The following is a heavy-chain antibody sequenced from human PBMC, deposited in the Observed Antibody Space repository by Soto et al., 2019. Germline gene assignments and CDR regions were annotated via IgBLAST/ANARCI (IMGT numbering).Heavy chain of an antibody. Sequence: QVQLQQWGAGLLKPSETLSLTCAVYGGSFSGYYWSWIRQPPGKGLEWIGEINHSGSTNYNPSLKCRVTISVDTSKNQFSLKLSSVTAADTAVYYCARGVMITFGGAPHKTNWFDPWGQGTLVTVSS. D-gene: IGHD3-16*01. CDR2: INHSGST. CDR1: GGSFSGYY. V-gene: IGHV4-34*01. CDR3: ARGVMITFGGAPHKTNWFDP. J-gene: IGHJ5*02.